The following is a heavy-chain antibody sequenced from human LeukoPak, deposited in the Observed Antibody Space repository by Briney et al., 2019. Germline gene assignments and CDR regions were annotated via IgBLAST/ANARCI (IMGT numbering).Heavy chain of an antibody. Sequence: GGPLRLSCAASGFTFKSFDMHWVRQAPGKGLEWVAVIWFDGSERYYSDSVKGRFTISRDYSKNTLYLQMDSLRVEDTAVYYCVNDYSTSAHLEHWGQGTLVTVSS. CDR3: VNDYSTSAHLEH. V-gene: IGHV3-33*06. CDR2: IWFDGSER. D-gene: IGHD6-13*01. CDR1: GFTFKSFD. J-gene: IGHJ1*01.